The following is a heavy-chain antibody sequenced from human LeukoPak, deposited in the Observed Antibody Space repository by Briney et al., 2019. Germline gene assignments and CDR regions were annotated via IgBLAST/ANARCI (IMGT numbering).Heavy chain of an antibody. CDR3: ARDLGPTYYFDY. D-gene: IGHD3-16*01. J-gene: IGHJ4*02. CDR1: GFTVSSNY. V-gene: IGHV3-53*01. CDR2: IYSGGST. Sequence: GGSLRLSCAASGFTVSSNYMSWVRQAPGKGLEWVSVIYSGGSTYYADSVKGRFTISRDNSKNTLYLQMNSLRAKDTAVYYCARDLGPTYYFDYWGQGTLVTVSS.